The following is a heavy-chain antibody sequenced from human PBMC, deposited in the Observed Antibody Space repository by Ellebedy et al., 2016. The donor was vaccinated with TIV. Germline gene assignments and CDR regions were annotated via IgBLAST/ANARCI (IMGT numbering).Heavy chain of an antibody. CDR1: GFTFSSHW. CDR2: IQQHGIEK. CDR3: ARGPATIFGVVKPLDC. D-gene: IGHD3-3*01. V-gene: IGHV3-7*01. Sequence: PGGSLRLSCGASGFTFSSHWMSWVRQAPGKGPEWVANIQQHGIEKNYVDSVKGRFTISRDNAKNSLYLQMNSLRVEDTAVYYCARGPATIFGVVKPLDCWGQGALVTVSS. J-gene: IGHJ4*02.